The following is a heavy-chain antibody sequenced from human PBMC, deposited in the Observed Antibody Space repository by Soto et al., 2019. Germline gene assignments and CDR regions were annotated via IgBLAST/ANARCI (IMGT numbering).Heavy chain of an antibody. CDR3: ARDRTDYCGSFDY. CDR1: GYXFTSYG. V-gene: IGHV1-18*01. D-gene: IGHD4-17*01. J-gene: IGHJ4*02. Sequence: QVQLVQSGAEVXXXGASXXVSCKASGYXFTSYGISWVRQAPGQGLEWMGWISAYNGNTNYAQKVQGRVTMTTDTSTSTAYMELRSLRSDDTAVYYCARDRTDYCGSFDYWGQGTLVTVSS. CDR2: ISAYNGNT.